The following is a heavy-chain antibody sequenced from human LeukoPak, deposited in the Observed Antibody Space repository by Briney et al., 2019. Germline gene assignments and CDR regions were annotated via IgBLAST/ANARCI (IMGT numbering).Heavy chain of an antibody. CDR2: INPNSGGT. CDR1: GYTFTGYY. CDR3: ARDVDQRQPRTDDY. V-gene: IGHV1-2*02. J-gene: IGHJ4*02. Sequence: ASVKVSCKASGYTFTGYYMHWVRQAPGQGLEWMGWINPNSGGTNYAQKFQGRVTMTRDTSISTAYMELSRLRSDDTAVYYCARDVDQRQPRTDDYWGQGTLVTVSS. D-gene: IGHD1-1*01.